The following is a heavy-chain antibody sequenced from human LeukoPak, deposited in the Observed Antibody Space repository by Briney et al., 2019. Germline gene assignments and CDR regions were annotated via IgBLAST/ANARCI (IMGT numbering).Heavy chain of an antibody. CDR3: AWCSSSSCRSFDN. CDR1: GFTFSSYA. J-gene: IGHJ4*02. D-gene: IGHD6-6*01. V-gene: IGHV3-23*01. CDR2: ISGSGGST. Sequence: GGSLRLSCAASGFTFSSYAMSWVRQAPGKGLEWVSAISGSGGSTYYADSVKGRFTISRDNSKNTLYLQMNSLRAEDTAVYYCAWCSSSSCRSFDNWGQGTLVTVSS.